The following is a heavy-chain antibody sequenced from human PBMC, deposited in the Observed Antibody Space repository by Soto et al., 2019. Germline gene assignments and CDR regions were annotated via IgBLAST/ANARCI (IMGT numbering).Heavy chain of an antibody. Sequence: QVQLQESGPGLVKPSQTLSLTCTVSGGSISSGDYYWSWIRQPPGKGLEWIGYIYYRGSTYYNPSLKSRVTISVDTSKNQFSLKLTSVTAADTAVYYCARGYDYGDQGYYFDYWGQGTLVTVSS. J-gene: IGHJ4*02. CDR3: ARGYDYGDQGYYFDY. CDR2: IYYRGST. CDR1: GGSISSGDYY. V-gene: IGHV4-30-4*01. D-gene: IGHD4-17*01.